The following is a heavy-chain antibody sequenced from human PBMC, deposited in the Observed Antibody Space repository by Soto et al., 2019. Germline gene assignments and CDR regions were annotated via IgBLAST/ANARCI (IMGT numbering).Heavy chain of an antibody. CDR1: GGSINRSPYY. CDR2: IYETGST. Sequence: SETLSLTCSVSGGSINRSPYYWDWIRQSPGKGLEWIGSIYETGSTHSNPSLQSRVTISVDTSKNQFSLKLSSVTAADTTVYYCARALGGTRDALDIWGQGTMVTVSS. CDR3: ARALGGTRDALDI. V-gene: IGHV4-39*07. J-gene: IGHJ3*02. D-gene: IGHD6-19*01.